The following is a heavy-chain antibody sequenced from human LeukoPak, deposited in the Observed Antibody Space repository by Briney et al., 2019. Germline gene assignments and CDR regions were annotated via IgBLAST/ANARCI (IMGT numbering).Heavy chain of an antibody. J-gene: IGHJ4*02. D-gene: IGHD1-26*01. Sequence: GGSLRLSCAASGFTFSTSWMNWVRQAPGKGLEWVANIKQDGSEKYYVDSVKGRFTISRDNAKNSLYLQMNSLRAEDTAVYYCARGSGSYYFDYWGQGTLVTVSS. CDR1: GFTFSTSW. V-gene: IGHV3-7*01. CDR3: ARGSGSYYFDY. CDR2: IKQDGSEK.